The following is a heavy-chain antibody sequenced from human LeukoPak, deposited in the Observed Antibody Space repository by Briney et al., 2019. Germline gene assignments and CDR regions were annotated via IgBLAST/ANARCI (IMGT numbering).Heavy chain of an antibody. J-gene: IGHJ4*02. CDR2: IGPTGSDR. V-gene: IGHV3-21*06. CDR1: GLTFSTSG. Sequence: MSGGSLRLSCTASGLTFSTSGFNWVRQAPGKGLEWVASIGPTGSDRYHADSIKGRFTISRDNAYNFLYLQMNSLRAEDTAVYYCATETNGRHYDYWGQGTLLTVSS. D-gene: IGHD1-14*01. CDR3: ATETNGRHYDY.